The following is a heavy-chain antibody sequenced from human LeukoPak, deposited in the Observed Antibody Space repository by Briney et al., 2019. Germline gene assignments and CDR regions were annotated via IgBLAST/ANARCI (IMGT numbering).Heavy chain of an antibody. J-gene: IGHJ6*02. CDR1: GGSISSYY. CDR2: IYYSGST. V-gene: IGHV4-59*01. Sequence: SETLSLTCTVSGGSISSYYWSWIRQPPGKGLEWIGYIYYSGSTNYNPSLKSRVTISVDTSKNQFSLKLSPVTAADTAVYYCARDRRLRHYYYYGMDVWGQGTTVTVSS. CDR3: ARDRRLRHYYYYGMDV. D-gene: IGHD5-12*01.